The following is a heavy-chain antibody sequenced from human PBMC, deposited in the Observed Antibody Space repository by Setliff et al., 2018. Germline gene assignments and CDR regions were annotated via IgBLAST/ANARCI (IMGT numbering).Heavy chain of an antibody. Sequence: GSLRLSCAASGFTLRSYWMSWVRQAPGKGLEWVANIKEDGSETYYGGSVKGRFTISRDNAKNSLYLQMNSLRVEDTAVYYCVKDSSGRDAFDIWGQGTMVTVSS. CDR2: IKEDGSET. CDR3: VKDSSGRDAFDI. J-gene: IGHJ3*02. CDR1: GFTLRSYW. D-gene: IGHD3-10*01. V-gene: IGHV3-7*03.